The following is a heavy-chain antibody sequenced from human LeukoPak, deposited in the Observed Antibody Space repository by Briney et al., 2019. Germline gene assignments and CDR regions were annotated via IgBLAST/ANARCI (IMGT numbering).Heavy chain of an antibody. CDR1: GGSISSSSYY. Sequence: SETLSLTCTVSGGSISSSSYYWGWIRQPPGKGLEWIGSIYYSGSTYYNPSLKSRVTISVDTSKNQFSLKLSSVTAADTAVYYCARRTHIRAARTGARFDYWGQGTLVTVSS. D-gene: IGHD6-6*01. CDR2: IYYSGST. J-gene: IGHJ4*02. CDR3: ARRTHIRAARTGARFDY. V-gene: IGHV4-39*01.